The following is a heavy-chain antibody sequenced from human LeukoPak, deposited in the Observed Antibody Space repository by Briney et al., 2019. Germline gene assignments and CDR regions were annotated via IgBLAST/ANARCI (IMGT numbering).Heavy chain of an antibody. CDR1: GGTFSSYA. Sequence: ASVKVSCKASGGTFSSYAISWVRQAPGQGLEWWGGIIPIFGTANYAQKFQGRVTITTDESTSTAYMELSSLRSEDTAVYYCARDRRATVTTDVGFDPWGQGTLVTVSS. D-gene: IGHD4-17*01. V-gene: IGHV1-69*05. CDR2: IIPIFGTA. CDR3: ARDRRATVTTDVGFDP. J-gene: IGHJ5*02.